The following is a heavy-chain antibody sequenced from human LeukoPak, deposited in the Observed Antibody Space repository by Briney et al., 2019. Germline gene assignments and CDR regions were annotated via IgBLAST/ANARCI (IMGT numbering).Heavy chain of an antibody. J-gene: IGHJ4*02. CDR2: ISANGGGT. CDR1: GFIFRNYA. V-gene: IGHV3-23*01. CDR3: ARTAARRFDY. D-gene: IGHD6-6*01. Sequence: GGSLRLSCGASGFIFRNYAMSWVRQAPGEGLEWVSGISANGGGTYYADSVKGRFTISRDNSKNMLYLQMNSLRSDDTAVYYCARTAARRFDYWGQGTLVTVSS.